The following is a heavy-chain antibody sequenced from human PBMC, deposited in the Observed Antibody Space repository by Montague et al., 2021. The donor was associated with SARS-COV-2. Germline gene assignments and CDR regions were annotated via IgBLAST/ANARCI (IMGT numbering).Heavy chain of an antibody. V-gene: IGHV4-39*01. CDR1: GGSISSSSYY. CDR2: FYYSAST. D-gene: IGHD3-10*01. J-gene: IGHJ3*02. CDR3: AGPHGAGPGGDAFDI. Sequence: SETLSLTCTVSGGSISSSSYYWGWIRQPPGKGLEWIGSFYYSASTHYNPSLKSRVTISVDTSKNQFSVKLSSVTAADTAVYYCAGPHGAGPGGDAFDIWGQGTMVTVSS.